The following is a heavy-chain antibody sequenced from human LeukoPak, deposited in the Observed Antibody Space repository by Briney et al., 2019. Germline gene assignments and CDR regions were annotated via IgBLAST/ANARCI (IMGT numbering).Heavy chain of an antibody. CDR2: ISSSSRTI. CDR3: ARSSSKWEPMDY. D-gene: IGHD1-26*01. Sequence: PGGSLRLSCAASGFTFSSYGLNWLRQAPGKGLEWVSYISSSSRTIYYADSVKGRFTISRDNAKNSLYLQMNSLRDEDTAVYYCARSSSKWEPMDYWGQGTLVTVSS. J-gene: IGHJ4*02. CDR1: GFTFSSYG. V-gene: IGHV3-48*02.